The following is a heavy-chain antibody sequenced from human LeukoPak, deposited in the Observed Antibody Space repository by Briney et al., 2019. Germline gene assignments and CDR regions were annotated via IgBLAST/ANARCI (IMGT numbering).Heavy chain of an antibody. CDR3: AGEQYTNNWFDP. J-gene: IGHJ5*02. CDR2: IYYSGST. CDR1: GDSISSGDYY. V-gene: IGHV4-30-4*01. D-gene: IGHD5-18*01. Sequence: PSETLSLTCTVSGDSISSGDYYWSWIRQPPGKGLEWIGCIYYSGSTYYNPSLESRVTISVDTSKNQFSLKLSSVTAADTAVYYCAGEQYTNNWFDPWGQGTLVTVSS.